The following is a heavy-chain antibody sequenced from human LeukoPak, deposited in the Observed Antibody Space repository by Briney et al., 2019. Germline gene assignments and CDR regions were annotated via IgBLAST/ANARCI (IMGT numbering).Heavy chain of an antibody. D-gene: IGHD3-10*01. V-gene: IGHV3-33*01. CDR1: GFTFSSYG. CDR2: IWYDGSNT. CDR3: AGAGNYGSGSYFRDAFDI. Sequence: PGGSLRLSCAASGFTFSSYGMHWVRQAPGKGLEWVAVIWYDGSNTYYADSVTGRFTISRDNSKKTLYLQMNSLRAEDTAVYYCAGAGNYGSGSYFRDAFDIWGQGTMVTVSS. J-gene: IGHJ3*02.